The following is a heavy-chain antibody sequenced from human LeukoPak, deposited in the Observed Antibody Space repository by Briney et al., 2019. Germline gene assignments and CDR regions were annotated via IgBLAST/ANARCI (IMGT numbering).Heavy chain of an antibody. D-gene: IGHD2-15*01. Sequence: ASVKVSCKASGYTFIAYYMHWVRQAPGQGLEWMGWMNPNSGNTGYAQKFQGRVTITRNTSISTAYMELSSLRSEDTAVYYCARGRYCSGGSCYPAGLGWFDPWGQGTLVTVSS. V-gene: IGHV1-8*03. J-gene: IGHJ5*02. CDR1: GYTFIAYY. CDR3: ARGRYCSGGSCYPAGLGWFDP. CDR2: MNPNSGNT.